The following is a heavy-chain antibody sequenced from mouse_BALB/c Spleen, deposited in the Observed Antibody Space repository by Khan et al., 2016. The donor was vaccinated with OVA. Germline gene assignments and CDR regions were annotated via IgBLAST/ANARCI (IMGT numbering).Heavy chain of an antibody. D-gene: IGHD3-3*01. Sequence: QVQLKQSGTELARPGASVKLSCKASGYTFTSYWMQWVKQRPGQGLEWIGAIYPGDGNSRYTQKFKGKATLTADKSSSTAYMQLSSLESEDSAVYCWAIGGIAAGYFDYWGQGTTLTVSS. CDR1: GYTFTSYW. V-gene: IGHV1-87*01. J-gene: IGHJ2*01. CDR3: AIGGIAAGYFDY. CDR2: IYPGDGNS.